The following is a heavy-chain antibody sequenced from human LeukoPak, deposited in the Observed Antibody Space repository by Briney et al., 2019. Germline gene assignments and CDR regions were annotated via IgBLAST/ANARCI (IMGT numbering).Heavy chain of an antibody. CDR2: MNPNSGNT. D-gene: IGHD3-22*01. J-gene: IGHJ4*02. CDR1: GYTFTSYD. Sequence: ASVKVSCKASGYTFTSYDINWVRQAAGQGLEWMGWMNPNSGNTGYAQKFQGRVTITTDESTSTAYMELSSLRSEDTAVYYCARNWYDSSGYLPYYFDYWGQGTLVTVSS. V-gene: IGHV1-8*03. CDR3: ARNWYDSSGYLPYYFDY.